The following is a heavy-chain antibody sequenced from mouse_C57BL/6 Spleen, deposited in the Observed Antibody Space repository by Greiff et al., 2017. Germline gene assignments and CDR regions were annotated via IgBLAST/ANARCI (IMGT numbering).Heavy chain of an antibody. CDR3: TRARRQSPFDY. J-gene: IGHJ2*01. CDR2: IDPETGGT. Sequence: QVQLQQSGAELVRPGASVTLSCKASGYTFTDYEMYWVKQTPVHGLEWIGAIDPETGGTAYNQKFKGKAILTADKSSSTAYMELRSLTSEDSAVYYCTRARRQSPFDYWGQGTTLTVSS. D-gene: IGHD1-2*01. CDR1: GYTFTDYE. V-gene: IGHV1-15*01.